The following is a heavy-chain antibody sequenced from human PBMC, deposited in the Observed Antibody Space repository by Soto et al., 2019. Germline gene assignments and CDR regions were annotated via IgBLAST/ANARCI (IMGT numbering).Heavy chain of an antibody. CDR1: GYMFASYW. CDR2: IYPGDSDT. CDR3: ARSRNFGWYVHGLDV. J-gene: IGHJ6*02. D-gene: IGHD6-19*01. V-gene: IGHV5-51*01. Sequence: LKISCKGYGYMFASYWIGWVRQMPGKGLEWMGIIYPGDSDTRYRPSFEGQVTISADKSSSTAYLQWSSLKASDTATYFCARSRNFGWYVHGLDVWGQGTTVTAP.